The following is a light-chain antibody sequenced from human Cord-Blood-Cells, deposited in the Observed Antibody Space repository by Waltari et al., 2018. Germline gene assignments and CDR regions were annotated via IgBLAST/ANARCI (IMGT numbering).Light chain of an antibody. CDR3: QQSYSTLRT. CDR2: AAS. CDR1: QSISSY. V-gene: IGKV1-39*01. Sequence: DIQMTQSPSSLSASVGDRVTITCRASQSISSYLNWYQQKPGKAPKLLIYAASSLQSGVPSRFSGSGSGTDFTLTSSSRQPEDFATYYCQQSYSTLRTFGQGTKVEIK. J-gene: IGKJ1*01.